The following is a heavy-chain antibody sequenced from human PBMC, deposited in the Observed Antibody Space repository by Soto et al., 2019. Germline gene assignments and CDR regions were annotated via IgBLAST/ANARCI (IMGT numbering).Heavy chain of an antibody. V-gene: IGHV4-59*08. CDR1: GGSISSYY. Sequence: PSETLSLTCTVSGGSISSYYWSWIRQPPGKGLEWIGYIYYSGSTNYNPSLKSRVTISVDTSKNQFSLKLSSVTAADTAVYYCARLDILTGSDAFDIWGQGTMVNVSS. CDR2: IYYSGST. D-gene: IGHD3-9*01. J-gene: IGHJ3*02. CDR3: ARLDILTGSDAFDI.